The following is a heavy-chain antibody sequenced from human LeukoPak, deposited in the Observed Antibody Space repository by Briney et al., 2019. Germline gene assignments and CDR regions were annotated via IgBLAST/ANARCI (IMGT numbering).Heavy chain of an antibody. CDR2: INHEGGGI. J-gene: IGHJ6*02. CDR1: GFTFSESG. CDR3: ATYINWVAGDV. Sequence: GGSLRLSCAASGFTFSESGMTWVRQVPGQGLEWVAHINHEGGGIQYVDSVKGRFTISRDNAKGSVYLQMNSLRAEDTAIYHCATYINWVAGDVWGQGTTVIVSS. D-gene: IGHD1-1*01. V-gene: IGHV3-7*01.